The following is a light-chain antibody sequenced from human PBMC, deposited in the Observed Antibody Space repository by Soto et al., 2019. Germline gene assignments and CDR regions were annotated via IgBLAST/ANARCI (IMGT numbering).Light chain of an antibody. CDR1: QNISNY. CDR2: DVS. V-gene: IGKV3-11*01. CDR3: QQRSNWPRT. Sequence: ELGFTHSPFTVYVSXVPRATLTXXASQNISNYLIWYQQKPGQAPRLLIYDVSNRATGIPARLSGSGSGTDFTLTISSLEPEDFAVYYCQQRSNWPRTFGQGTKVDIK. J-gene: IGKJ1*01.